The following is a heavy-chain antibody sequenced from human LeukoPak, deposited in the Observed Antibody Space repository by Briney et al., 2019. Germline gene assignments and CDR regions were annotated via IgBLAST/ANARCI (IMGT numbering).Heavy chain of an antibody. CDR3: ATVRPAGRSKGYLDY. J-gene: IGHJ4*02. V-gene: IGHV3-33*01. CDR1: GFSFRNYG. CDR2: IYYDGSNK. D-gene: IGHD2-2*01. Sequence: GRSLRLSCAASGFSFRNYGMYWVRQAPGKGLEWVAVIYYDGSNKYYADSVKGRYTISRDNSKNTLYLQMNSLRVEDTAVYYCATVRPAGRSKGYLDYWGRGPLV.